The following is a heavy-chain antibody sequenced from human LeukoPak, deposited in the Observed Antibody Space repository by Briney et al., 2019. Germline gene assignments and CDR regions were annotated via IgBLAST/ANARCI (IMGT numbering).Heavy chain of an antibody. CDR3: ARDAKYYYGSRTYFFFEY. J-gene: IGHJ4*02. Sequence: SETLSLTCAVYGGSFSGYYWSWIRQPPGKGLEWIGYIYYSGTTNYNPSLKSRVTMSIDTSKNQFSPKLSSVTAADTAIYHCARDAKYYYGSRTYFFFEYWGQGTLLTVSS. CDR2: IYYSGTT. D-gene: IGHD3-10*01. V-gene: IGHV4-59*12. CDR1: GGSFSGYY.